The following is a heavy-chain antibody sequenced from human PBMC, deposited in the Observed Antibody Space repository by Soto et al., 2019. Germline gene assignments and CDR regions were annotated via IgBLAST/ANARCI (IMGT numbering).Heavy chain of an antibody. CDR3: ARTPIVVVPAATFYFDY. D-gene: IGHD2-2*01. J-gene: IGHJ4*02. CDR1: GGSISSGGYY. CDR2: IYYSGST. Sequence: SETLSLTCTVSGGSISSGGYYWSWIRQHPGKGLEWIGYIYYSGSTYYNPSLKSRVTISVDTSKNQFSLKLSSVTAADTAVYYCARTPIVVVPAATFYFDYWGQGTLVTVSS. V-gene: IGHV4-31*03.